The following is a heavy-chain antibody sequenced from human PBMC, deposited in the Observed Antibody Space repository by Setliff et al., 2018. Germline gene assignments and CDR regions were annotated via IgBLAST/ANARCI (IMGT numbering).Heavy chain of an antibody. CDR2: INPGNGNT. V-gene: IGHV1-3*03. Sequence: ASVKVSCKTSGYSFTVFGISWVRQAPGQRLEWMGWINPGNGNTKYSQEFQGRVTITRDTSANTVYMELSSLRSEDMAVYYCASTGTHSTNAFDIWGQGTMVTVSS. J-gene: IGHJ3*02. CDR3: ASTGTHSTNAFDI. CDR1: GYSFTVFG. D-gene: IGHD2-8*02.